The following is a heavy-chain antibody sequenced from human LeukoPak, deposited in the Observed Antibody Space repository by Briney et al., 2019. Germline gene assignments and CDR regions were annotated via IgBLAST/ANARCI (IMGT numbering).Heavy chain of an antibody. J-gene: IGHJ4*02. V-gene: IGHV7-4-1*02. CDR1: GYTFTRYA. D-gene: IGHD6-19*01. CDR2: INPNTGNP. Sequence: ASVKVSCKASGYTFTRYAMNWLRQAPGQGLEWMGWINPNTGNPTYAQAFTGRFVFSLDTSVSTAYLQISSLNTEDTAVYYCAIDQPVAGVSNFDSWGQGTLVTVSS. CDR3: AIDQPVAGVSNFDS.